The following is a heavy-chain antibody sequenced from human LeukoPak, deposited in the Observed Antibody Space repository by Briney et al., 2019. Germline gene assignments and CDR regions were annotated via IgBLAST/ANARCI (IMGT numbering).Heavy chain of an antibody. J-gene: IGHJ4*02. V-gene: IGHV4-39*01. Sequence: SETLSLTCTVSGGSISSSSYYWGWIRQPPGKGLEWIGSIFYSGSTYYNPSLESRVTISVDTSKNQFSLKLSSVTATDTAVYYCARQFYYDSGGSHYWGQGTLVTVSS. D-gene: IGHD3-22*01. CDR2: IFYSGST. CDR1: GGSISSSSYY. CDR3: ARQFYYDSGGSHY.